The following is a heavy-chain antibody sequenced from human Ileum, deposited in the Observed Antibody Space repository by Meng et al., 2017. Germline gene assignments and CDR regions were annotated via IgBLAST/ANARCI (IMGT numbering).Heavy chain of an antibody. CDR3: ARDHWGSLDY. V-gene: IGHV4-61*08. CDR2: AGT. D-gene: IGHD7-27*01. CDR1: GGSYSTSDYQ. J-gene: IGHJ4*02. Sequence: QLQGLVPGLVGPSETLALNGTASGGSYSTSDYQWGWIRQPPGKGLECIGYAGTNYNPALKSRVTISVDTSKRQFSLKLTSVTAADTAVYYCARDHWGSLDYWGQGILVTVSS.